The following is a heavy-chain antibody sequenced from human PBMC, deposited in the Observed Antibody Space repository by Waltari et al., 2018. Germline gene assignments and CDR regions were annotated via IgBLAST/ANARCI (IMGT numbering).Heavy chain of an antibody. CDR2: IYTSGST. D-gene: IGHD2-2*01. CDR3: ARDDHCSSTSCPPGIGWFDP. V-gene: IGHV4-4*07. Sequence: QVQLQESGPGLVKPSETLSLTCTVSGGSISSYYWSWLRQPAGKGLEWIGRIYTSGSTNYNPSLKSRVTISVDKSKNQFSLKLSSVTAADTAVYYCARDDHCSSTSCPPGIGWFDPWGQGTLVTVSS. CDR1: GGSISSYY. J-gene: IGHJ5*02.